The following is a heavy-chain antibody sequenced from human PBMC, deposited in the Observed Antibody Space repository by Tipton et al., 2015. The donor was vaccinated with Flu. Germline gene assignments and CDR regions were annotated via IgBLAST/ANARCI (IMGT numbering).Heavy chain of an antibody. D-gene: IGHD5-18*01. V-gene: IGHV3-33*01. J-gene: IGHJ4*02. CDR2: IWYDGSNK. Sequence: SGFTFSSYGMHWVRQAPGKGLEWVAVIWYDGSNKYYADSVKGRFTISRDNSKNTLYLQMNSLRAADTAVYYCARDFHSYGYPDYWGQGTLVTVSS. CDR1: GFTFSSYG. CDR3: ARDFHSYGYPDY.